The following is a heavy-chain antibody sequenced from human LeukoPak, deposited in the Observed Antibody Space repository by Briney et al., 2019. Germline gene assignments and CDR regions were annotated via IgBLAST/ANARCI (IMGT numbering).Heavy chain of an antibody. CDR1: GYSISSGYY. V-gene: IGHV4-38-2*02. CDR3: ARRRTAMVTGSWYFDL. D-gene: IGHD5-18*01. CDR2: IYYSGST. Sequence: SETLSLTCTVSGYSISSGYYWGWIRQPPGKGLEWIGYIYYSGSTNYNPSLKSRVTISVDTSKNQFSLKLSSVTAADTAVYYCARRRTAMVTGSWYFDLWGRGTLVTVSS. J-gene: IGHJ2*01.